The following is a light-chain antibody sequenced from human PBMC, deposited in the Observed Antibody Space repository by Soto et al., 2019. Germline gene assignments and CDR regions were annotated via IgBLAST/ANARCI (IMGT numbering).Light chain of an antibody. J-gene: IGKJ1*01. CDR3: QQYDNLPPTWT. CDR2: AAS. Sequence: DIQMTQSPSSLSASVGDRVTITCRASQVISNYLAWYQQKPGKVPELLIFAASTLRSGVPSRFSGGGSGTHFTFTISNLQPEDIATYYCQQYDNLPPTWTFGQGTKVDIK. V-gene: IGKV1-33*01. CDR1: QVISNY.